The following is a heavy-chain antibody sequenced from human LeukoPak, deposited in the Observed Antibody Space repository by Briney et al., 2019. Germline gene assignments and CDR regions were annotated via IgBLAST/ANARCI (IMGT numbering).Heavy chain of an antibody. CDR1: GFTFSSYG. CDR3: ARDIGSSGSFGYFDY. V-gene: IGHV3-33*08. Sequence: PGGSLRLSCAASGFTFSSYGMHWVRQAPGKGLEWVAVIWYGGSNKYYADSVKGRFTISRDNSKNTLYLQMNSLRAEDTAVYYCARDIGSSGSFGYFDYWGQGTLVTVSS. J-gene: IGHJ4*02. D-gene: IGHD1-26*01. CDR2: IWYGGSNK.